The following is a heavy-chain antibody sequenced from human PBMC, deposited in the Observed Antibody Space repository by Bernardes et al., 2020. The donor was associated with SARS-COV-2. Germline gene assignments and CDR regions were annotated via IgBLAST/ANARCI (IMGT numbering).Heavy chain of an antibody. CDR1: GFTFRSYA. V-gene: IGHV3-23*01. D-gene: IGHD5-18*01. CDR3: AKANGYSNNSFYNYYTMDV. J-gene: IGHJ6*02. Sequence: GGSLRLSCAASGFTFRSYAMSWLRQAPGKGLEWVSGLSGSGGSTYYADSVKGWFTISRDNSKNTLYLQMNSLRVEDTAVYYCAKANGYSNNSFYNYYTMDVWGQGTTVTVSS. CDR2: LSGSGGST.